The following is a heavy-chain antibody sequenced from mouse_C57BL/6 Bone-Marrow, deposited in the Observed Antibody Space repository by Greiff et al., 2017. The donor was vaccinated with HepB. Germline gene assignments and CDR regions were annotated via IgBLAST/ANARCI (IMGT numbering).Heavy chain of an antibody. Sequence: QVQLQQSGPELVKPGASVKISCKASGYSFTSYYIHWVKQRPGPGLEWIGWIYPGSGNTKYNEKFKGKDTLTADTSASSAYMQVSSRTAEDSAVYYWARGCYGSLPWCAYWGQGTLVTVSA. CDR2: IYPGSGNT. D-gene: IGHD1-1*01. CDR1: GYSFTSYY. J-gene: IGHJ3*01. V-gene: IGHV1-66*01. CDR3: ARGCYGSLPWCAY.